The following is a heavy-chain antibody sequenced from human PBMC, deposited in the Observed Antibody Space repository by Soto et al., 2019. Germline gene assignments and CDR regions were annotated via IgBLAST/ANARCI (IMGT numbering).Heavy chain of an antibody. J-gene: IGHJ4*02. D-gene: IGHD3-22*01. CDR1: GYTFTSYA. Sequence: GASVKVSCKASGYTFTSYAMHWVRQAPGQRLEWMGWINAGNGSTKYSQKFQGRVTITRDTSASTAYMELSSLRSEDTAMHYCWALSSYYPRVDSWGQGTLVTVSS. CDR3: WALSSYYPRVDS. CDR2: INAGNGST. V-gene: IGHV1-3*01.